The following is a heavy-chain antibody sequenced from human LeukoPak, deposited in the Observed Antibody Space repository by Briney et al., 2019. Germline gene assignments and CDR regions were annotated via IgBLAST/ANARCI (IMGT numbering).Heavy chain of an antibody. D-gene: IGHD1-26*01. CDR1: GFTVSSNY. CDR2: IYSGGST. CDR3: ARDPTYYLRYGYFDS. J-gene: IGHJ4*02. V-gene: IGHV3-66*01. Sequence: PGGSLRLSCAASGFTVSSNYMSWVRQAPGKGLEWVSVIYSGGSTYYADSVKGRFTISRDKSKNTLSLQMNGLRAEDTAVYYCARDPTYYLRYGYFDSWGQGTLVTVSS.